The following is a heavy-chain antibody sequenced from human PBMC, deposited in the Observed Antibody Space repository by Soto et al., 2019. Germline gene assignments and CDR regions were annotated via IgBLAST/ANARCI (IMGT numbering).Heavy chain of an antibody. D-gene: IGHD6-19*01. CDR3: ARVGWAGKEDYYYYGMDV. J-gene: IGHJ6*02. CDR1: GFTFSSYA. CDR2: ISYDGSNK. V-gene: IGHV3-30-3*01. Sequence: GGSLRLSCAASGFTFSSYAMHWVRQAPGKGLEWVAVISYDGSNKYYADSVKGRFTISRDNSKNTLYLQMNSLRAEDTAVYYCARVGWAGKEDYYYYGMDVWGQGTTVTVSS.